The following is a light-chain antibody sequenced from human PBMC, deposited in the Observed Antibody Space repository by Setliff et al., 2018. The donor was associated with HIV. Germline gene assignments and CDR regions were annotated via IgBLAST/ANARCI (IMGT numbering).Light chain of an antibody. CDR2: DVI. Sequence: QSVLTQPASVSGSPGQSITISCTVISSDVGGYYSVSWYQQHPGKAPKLMIYDVINRPSGVSNRFSGSRSGNTASLTISGLQVEDEADYYCSSYTTSSTLYVFGPGTKVTVL. V-gene: IGLV2-14*03. J-gene: IGLJ1*01. CDR1: SSDVGGYYS. CDR3: SSYTTSSTLYV.